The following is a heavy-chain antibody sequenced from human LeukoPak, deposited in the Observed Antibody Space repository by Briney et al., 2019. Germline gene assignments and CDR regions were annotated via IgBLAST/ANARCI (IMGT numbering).Heavy chain of an antibody. CDR2: IYHSGST. Sequence: SETLSLTCAVSGGSISSGGYSWSWIRQPPGKGLEWIGYIYHSGSTYHNPSLKSRVTISVDRSKNQFSLKLSSVTAADTAVYYCAREAFVGVVPAAYNWFDPWGQGTLVTVSS. CDR1: GGSISSGGYS. J-gene: IGHJ5*02. V-gene: IGHV4-30-2*01. D-gene: IGHD2-2*01. CDR3: AREAFVGVVPAAYNWFDP.